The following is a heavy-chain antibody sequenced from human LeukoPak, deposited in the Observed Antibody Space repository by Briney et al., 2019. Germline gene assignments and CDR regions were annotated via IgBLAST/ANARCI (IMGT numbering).Heavy chain of an antibody. CDR2: IIPIFGTA. D-gene: IGHD3-22*01. J-gene: IGHJ4*02. V-gene: IGHV1-69*05. CDR3: ARATYYYDSSGYYYFGWPDY. CDR1: GGTFSSYA. Sequence: SVKVSCKASGGTFSSYAISWVRQAPGQGLEWMGGIIPIFGTANYAQKFQGRVTITTDESTSTAYMELSSLRSEDTVVYYCARATYYYDSSGYYYFGWPDYWGQGTLVTVSS.